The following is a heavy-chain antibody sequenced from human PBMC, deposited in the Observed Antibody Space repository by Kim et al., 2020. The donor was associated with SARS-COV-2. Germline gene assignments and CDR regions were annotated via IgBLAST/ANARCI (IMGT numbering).Heavy chain of an antibody. Sequence: YYEGSVKGRFTSSRDNSKNTLYLQMNSLRAEDTAVYYCASIRPTDTASDYWGQGTLVTVSS. V-gene: IGHV3-23*01. CDR3: ASIRPTDTASDY. J-gene: IGHJ4*02. D-gene: IGHD5-18*01.